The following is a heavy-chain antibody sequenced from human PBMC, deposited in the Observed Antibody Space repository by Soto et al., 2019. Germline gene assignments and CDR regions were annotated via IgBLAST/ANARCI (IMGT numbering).Heavy chain of an antibody. Sequence: QITLKESGPTLVKPTQTLTLTCTFSGFSLSTSGVGVGWIRQPPGKALEWLALIYWDDDKRYSPSLKSRLTITKDTSKNHVVLTMTNMDPVDTATYYCAHSPYTGLDFDYWGQGTLVTVSS. J-gene: IGHJ4*02. CDR3: AHSPYTGLDFDY. CDR1: GFSLSTSGVG. D-gene: IGHD2-2*02. CDR2: IYWDDDK. V-gene: IGHV2-5*02.